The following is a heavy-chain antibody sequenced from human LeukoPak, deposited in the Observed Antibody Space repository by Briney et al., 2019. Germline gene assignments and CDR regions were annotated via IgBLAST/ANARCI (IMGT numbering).Heavy chain of an antibody. CDR2: ISGSGGST. CDR1: GFTFSSYA. V-gene: IGHV3-23*01. Sequence: GGSLRLSCAASGFTFSSYAMSWVRQAPGKGLEWVSAISGSGGSTYYADSVKGRFTISRDNSKNTLYLQMNSLRAKDTAVYYCAKDVYYYDSSGYYSPRVGYFDYWGQGTLVTVSS. D-gene: IGHD3-22*01. CDR3: AKDVYYYDSSGYYSPRVGYFDY. J-gene: IGHJ4*02.